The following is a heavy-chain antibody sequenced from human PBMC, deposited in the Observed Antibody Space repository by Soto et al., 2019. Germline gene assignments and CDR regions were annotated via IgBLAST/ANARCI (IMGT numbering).Heavy chain of an antibody. CDR1: GLTFTDYW. D-gene: IGHD3-22*01. CDR3: ARIYYTSRGPTKYRAFEF. CDR2: IKQDGGEE. V-gene: IGHV3-7*01. J-gene: IGHJ3*01. Sequence: HPGGSLRLSCVTYGLTFTDYWMSWVRQSPGKGLEGVANIKQDGGEEDYVDSVKGRLTISRDNAKNSLYLQMNSLRAEDTAVYYCARIYYTSRGPTKYRAFEFWGQGTMVTVSS.